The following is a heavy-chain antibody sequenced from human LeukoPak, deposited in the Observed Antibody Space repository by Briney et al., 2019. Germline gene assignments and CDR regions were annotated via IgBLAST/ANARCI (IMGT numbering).Heavy chain of an antibody. CDR1: GYSITSDYY. J-gene: IGHJ4*02. V-gene: IGHV4-38-2*01. CDR3: ARKGGGSWYFDY. D-gene: IGHD6-13*01. Sequence: SETLSLTCAVSGYSITSDYYWGWIRQPPGKGLEWIGSIYHSESTYYNPSLKSRVAMSIDTSKNQFSLKLNSVTAADTAVYYCARKGGGSWYFDYWGQGTLVTVSS. CDR2: IYHSEST.